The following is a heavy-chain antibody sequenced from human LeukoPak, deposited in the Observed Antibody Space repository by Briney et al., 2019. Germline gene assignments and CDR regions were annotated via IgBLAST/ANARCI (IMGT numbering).Heavy chain of an antibody. V-gene: IGHV4-61*01. CDR2: IYYGGNT. CDR3: ARDFRGSVDAFDI. J-gene: IGHJ3*02. Sequence: PSETLSLTCAVSGDSVSSSNYYWSWIRQPPGKGLEWIGYIYYGGNTNYNPSLQSRVTISVDTSKSQFSLKLSSVTAADTAVYYCARDFRGSVDAFDIWGQGTMVAVSS. CDR1: GDSVSSSNYY.